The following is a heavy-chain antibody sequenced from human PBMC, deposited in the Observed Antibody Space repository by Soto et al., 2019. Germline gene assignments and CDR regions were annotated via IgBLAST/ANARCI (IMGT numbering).Heavy chain of an antibody. Sequence: QVQLQESGPGLVKPSETLSLTCTVSGGSISSYYWSWIRQPPGRGLEWIGYIYYSGSTNYNPSLKSRATTSVDTSKNQFSLKLSSVTAADTAVYYCARAGGIAVAGTGFDYWGQGTLVTVSS. CDR2: IYYSGST. CDR3: ARAGGIAVAGTGFDY. J-gene: IGHJ4*02. V-gene: IGHV4-59*01. D-gene: IGHD6-19*01. CDR1: GGSISSYY.